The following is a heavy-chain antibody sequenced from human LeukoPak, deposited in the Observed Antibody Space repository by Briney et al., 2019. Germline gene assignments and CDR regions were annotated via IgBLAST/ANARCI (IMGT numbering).Heavy chain of an antibody. CDR1: GFTFSSYW. CDR3: ARENFQY. J-gene: IGHJ4*02. CDR2: IKPDGSDE. V-gene: IGHV3-7*04. Sequence: GGSLRLSCAASGFTFSSYWMNWVRQAPGKGLEWVANIKPDGSDEYYVDSVKGRFTISRDNAEKSLYLQMNSLRAEDTAVYYCARENFQYWAQGTLVTVSS.